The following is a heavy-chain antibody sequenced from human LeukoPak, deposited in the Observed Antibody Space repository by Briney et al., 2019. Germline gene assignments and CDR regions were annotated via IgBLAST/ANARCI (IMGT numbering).Heavy chain of an antibody. CDR1: GYSISSGYY. CDR3: ARTSTQDGSGSHAVFDY. J-gene: IGHJ4*02. Sequence: PSETLSLTCTVSGYSISSGYYWGWIRQPPGKGLEWIGSIYHSGSTYYNPSLKSRVTISVDTSKNQFSLKLSSVTAADTAVYYCARTSTQDGSGSHAVFDYWGQGTLVTVSS. CDR2: IYHSGST. D-gene: IGHD3-10*01. V-gene: IGHV4-38-2*02.